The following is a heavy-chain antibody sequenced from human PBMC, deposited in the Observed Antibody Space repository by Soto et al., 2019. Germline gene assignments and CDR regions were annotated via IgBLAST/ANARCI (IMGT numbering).Heavy chain of an antibody. V-gene: IGHV3-11*01. CDR1: GFSLSDYY. D-gene: IGHD3-22*01. CDR2: ISSSGSTT. J-gene: IGHJ4*02. Sequence: GGSLRLSCAASGFSLSDYYMSWIRQAPGEGLEWVSYISSSGSTTHYADSVKGRFTISKDNAKNSVYLQMNSLRAEDTAVYYCARVRGDSSGSYYFDYWGQGTLVTVSS. CDR3: ARVRGDSSGSYYFDY.